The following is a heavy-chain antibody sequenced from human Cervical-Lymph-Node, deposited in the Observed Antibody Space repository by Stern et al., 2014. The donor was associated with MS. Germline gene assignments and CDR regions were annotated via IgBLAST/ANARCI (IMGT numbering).Heavy chain of an antibody. CDR3: AREATRIIVGIDY. V-gene: IGHV1-2*06. J-gene: IGHJ4*02. Sequence: QVQLVQSGAKMKKPGASVRVSCKAFGYDFTGFFIHWVRQVPGQGLEWMGRLNPNSDDPTYAQNFQDRVTLTRDTSIGTAYLELSRLTSADTAVYYCAREATRIIVGIDYWGQGTPVTVSS. D-gene: IGHD2/OR15-2a*01. CDR1: GYDFTGFF. CDR2: LNPNSDDP.